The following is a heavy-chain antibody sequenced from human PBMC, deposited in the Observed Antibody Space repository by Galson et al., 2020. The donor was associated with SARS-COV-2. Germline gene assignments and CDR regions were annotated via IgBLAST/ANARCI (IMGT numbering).Heavy chain of an antibody. CDR1: GFTFTSYT. J-gene: IGHJ4*02. CDR2: ISYDGSNT. V-gene: IGHV3-30*04. Sequence: QLGESLKISCAASGFTFTSYTMHWVRQAPGKGPEWVAVISYDGSNTYYADSVKGRISISRDNSKNTLYLQMNSLRAEDTAVYYCASPGGSGWSRVFDYWGQGTLLTVSS. CDR3: ASPGGSGWSRVFDY. D-gene: IGHD6-19*01.